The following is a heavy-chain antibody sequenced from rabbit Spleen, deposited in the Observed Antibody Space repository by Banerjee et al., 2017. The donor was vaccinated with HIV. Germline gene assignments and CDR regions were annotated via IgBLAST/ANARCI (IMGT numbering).Heavy chain of an antibody. CDR3: ARGSSVYLVFIL. D-gene: IGHD1-1*01. V-gene: IGHV1S40*01. CDR2: IGAGSSGAT. CDR1: GFDFSSDA. J-gene: IGHJ4*01. Sequence: QSLEESGGGLVQPEGSLTLTCKASGFDFSSDAMCWVRQAPGKGLEWIGCIGAGSSGATYYASWAKGRFTISKTSSTTVTLQMTSLTAADTATYFCARGSSVYLVFILWGPGTLVTVS.